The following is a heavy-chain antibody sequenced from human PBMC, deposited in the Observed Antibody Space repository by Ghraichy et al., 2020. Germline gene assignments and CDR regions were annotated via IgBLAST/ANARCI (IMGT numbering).Heavy chain of an antibody. Sequence: SETLSLTCTVSGGSISGHSWSWIRQPPGKGLEWIGYIYTSGTTIYNPSLKSRVSISVDASKGQFSLNLNSVTAADTAVYHCARHSPRHCSRACYSWFDCWGQGTLVTVSS. V-gene: IGHV4-4*09. J-gene: IGHJ4*02. CDR1: GGSISGHS. CDR2: IYTSGTT. D-gene: IGHD2-15*01. CDR3: ARHSPRHCSRACYSWFDC.